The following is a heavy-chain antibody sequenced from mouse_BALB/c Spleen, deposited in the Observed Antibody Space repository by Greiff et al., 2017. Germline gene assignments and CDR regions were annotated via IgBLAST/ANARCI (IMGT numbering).Heavy chain of an antibody. CDR1: GFTFSSYA. Sequence: EVKLVESGGGLVKPGGSLKLSCAASGFTFSSYAMSWVRQSPEKRLEWVAEISSGGSYTYYPDTVTGRFTISRDNAKNTLYLEMSSLRSEDTAMYYCARDPLGGYAMDYWGQGTSVTVSS. CDR2: ISSGGSYT. J-gene: IGHJ4*01. V-gene: IGHV5-9-4*01. CDR3: ARDPLGGYAMDY.